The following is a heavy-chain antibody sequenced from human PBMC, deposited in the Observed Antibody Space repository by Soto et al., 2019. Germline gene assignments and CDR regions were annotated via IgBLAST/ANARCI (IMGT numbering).Heavy chain of an antibody. V-gene: IGHV4-39*01. Sequence: PSETLSLTCNFSGVSIHNSHSFWAWIRQPPGKGLQFIASVYHNGGAHYNSSLKSRVTISVDTANNQVSLRMRSLTAADTAFYYCARFPSGRDPNWFDPWGQGTLVTVSS. J-gene: IGHJ5*02. D-gene: IGHD1-26*01. CDR3: ARFPSGRDPNWFDP. CDR2: VYHNGGA. CDR1: GVSIHNSHSF.